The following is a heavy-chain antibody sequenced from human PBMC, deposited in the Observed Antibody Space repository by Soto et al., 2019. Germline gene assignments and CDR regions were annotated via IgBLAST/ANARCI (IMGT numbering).Heavy chain of an antibody. CDR1: GFTFSSYS. CDR3: ARDYDFWSGYVGLVY. Sequence: EVQLVESGGGLVQPGGSLRLSCAASGFTFSSYSMNWVRQAPGKGLEWVSYISSSSSTIYYADSVKGRFTISRDNAKNSLYLQMNSLRDEDTAVYYCARDYDFWSGYVGLVYWGQGTLVTVSS. J-gene: IGHJ4*02. D-gene: IGHD3-3*01. CDR2: ISSSSSTI. V-gene: IGHV3-48*02.